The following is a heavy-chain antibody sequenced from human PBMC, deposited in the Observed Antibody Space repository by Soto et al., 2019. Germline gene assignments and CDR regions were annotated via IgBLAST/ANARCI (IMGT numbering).Heavy chain of an antibody. V-gene: IGHV4-34*01. CDR1: GGSFGGYY. CDR3: ARGRTVFGSGSYSY. CDR2: INHSGST. D-gene: IGHD3-10*01. Sequence: SETLPLTCAVYGGSFGGYYWSWIRQPPGKGLEWIGEINHSGSTNYNPSLKSRVTISVDTSKNQFSLKLSSVTAADTAVYYCARGRTVFGSGSYSYWGQGTLVTVSS. J-gene: IGHJ4*02.